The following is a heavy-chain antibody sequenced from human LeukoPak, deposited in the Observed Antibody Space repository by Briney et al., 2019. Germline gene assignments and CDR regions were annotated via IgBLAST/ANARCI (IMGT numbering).Heavy chain of an antibody. D-gene: IGHD4-23*01. Sequence: GASVKVSCKASGGTFSRYSISWVRQAPGQGLEWMGGTNPIVGATYYAQKFQGRVTISRDESTSTANMELSSLRPDDTAVYYCARGRVMNDYGGKILEYWGQGTLVTVSS. CDR2: TNPIVGAT. CDR3: ARGRVMNDYGGKILEY. CDR1: GGTFSRYS. J-gene: IGHJ4*02. V-gene: IGHV1-69*13.